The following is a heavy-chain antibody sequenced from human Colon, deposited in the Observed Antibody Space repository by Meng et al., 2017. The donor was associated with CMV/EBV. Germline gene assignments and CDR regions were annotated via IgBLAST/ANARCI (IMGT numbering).Heavy chain of an antibody. CDR2: INSDGGKT. V-gene: IGHV3-74*01. J-gene: IGHJ1*01. CDR3: ARVPYSSHSGLDF. D-gene: IGHD6-13*01. Sequence: GESLKISCAVSGFTFRNFWMNWVRQAPGKGLVWVARINSDGGKTSYPDAVRGRFTVSRDNDKNTLYLQMNSLRADDTAVYYCARVPYSSHSGLDFWGQGTLVTVSS. CDR1: GFTFRNFW.